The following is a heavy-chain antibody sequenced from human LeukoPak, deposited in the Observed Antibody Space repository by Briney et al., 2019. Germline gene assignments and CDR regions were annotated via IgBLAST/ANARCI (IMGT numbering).Heavy chain of an antibody. V-gene: IGHV5-51*01. J-gene: IGHJ4*02. Sequence: GESLKLSCKGSGYSFTSYWIGWVRQMPGKGLEWMGIIYPGDSDTRYSPSFQGQVTISADKSISTAYLQWSSLKASDTAMYYCATATPTHHFYYCHQRTLVTVSS. D-gene: IGHD5-24*01. CDR3: ATATPTHHFYY. CDR1: GYSFTSYW. CDR2: IYPGDSDT.